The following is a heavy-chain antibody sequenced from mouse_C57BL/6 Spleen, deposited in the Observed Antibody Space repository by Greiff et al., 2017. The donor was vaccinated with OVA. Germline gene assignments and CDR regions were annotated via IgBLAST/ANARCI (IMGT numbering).Heavy chain of an antibody. D-gene: IGHD2-4*01. CDR1: GYTFTSYG. V-gene: IGHV1-81*01. CDR2: IYPRSGNT. CDR3: AHDYGAY. Sequence: QVQLKQSGAELARPGASVKLSCKASGYTFTSYGISWVKQRPGQGLEWIGEIYPRSGNTYYNEKFKGKATLTADKSSSTAYMELRSLTSEDSAVYFCAHDYGAYWGQGTLVTVSA. J-gene: IGHJ3*01.